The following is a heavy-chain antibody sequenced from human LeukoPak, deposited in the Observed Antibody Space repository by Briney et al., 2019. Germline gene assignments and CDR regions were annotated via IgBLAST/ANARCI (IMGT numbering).Heavy chain of an antibody. D-gene: IGHD2-2*01. CDR3: ANKAPAAHFDY. Sequence: GGSLRLSCAASGFPFSSYAMSWVRQAPGEGLEWVSGISDSGGSTYYADSVKGRFTISRDNSKNTLYLQMNSLRAEDTAVYYCANKAPAAHFDYWGQGTLVTVSS. CDR2: ISDSGGST. V-gene: IGHV3-23*01. CDR1: GFPFSSYA. J-gene: IGHJ4*02.